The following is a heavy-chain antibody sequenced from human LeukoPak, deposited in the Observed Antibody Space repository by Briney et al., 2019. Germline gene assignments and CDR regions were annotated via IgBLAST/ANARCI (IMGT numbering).Heavy chain of an antibody. CDR1: GFTFSSYA. CDR2: ISGSGGST. Sequence: GSLRLSCAASGFTFSSYAMSWVRPAPGKGLEWVSGISGSGGSTYYADSVKGRFTISRDNSKNTLYLQMNSLRAEDTAVYYCAKGLGSSGYYYSPFDSWGQGTLVTVSS. J-gene: IGHJ4*02. V-gene: IGHV3-23*01. D-gene: IGHD3-22*01. CDR3: AKGLGSSGYYYSPFDS.